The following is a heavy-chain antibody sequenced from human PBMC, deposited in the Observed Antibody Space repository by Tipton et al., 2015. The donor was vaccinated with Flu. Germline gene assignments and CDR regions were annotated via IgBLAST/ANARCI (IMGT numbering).Heavy chain of an antibody. D-gene: IGHD6-19*01. Sequence: SLRLSCAASGFTFDDYAMHWVRQAPGKGLEWVSGISWNSGSIGYADSVKGRFTISRDNAKNSLYLQMNSLRAEDTALYYCAKDNGLVAEYFQHWGQGTLVTVSS. CDR3: AKDNGLVAEYFQH. CDR2: ISWNSGSI. CDR1: GFTFDDYA. J-gene: IGHJ1*01. V-gene: IGHV3-9*01.